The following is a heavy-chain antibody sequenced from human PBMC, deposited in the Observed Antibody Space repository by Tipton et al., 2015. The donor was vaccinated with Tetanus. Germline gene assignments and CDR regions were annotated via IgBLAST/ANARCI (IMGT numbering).Heavy chain of an antibody. Sequence: TLSLTCTVSGGSVSSGSYYWSWIRQPPGKGLEWIGYIYHSGSTYYNPSLKSRVTISVDRSKNQFSLKLSSVTAADTAVYYCARVVIWFGAPPSHFDYWGQGTLVTVSS. CDR2: IYHSGST. CDR1: GGSVSSGSYY. V-gene: IGHV4-30-2*01. D-gene: IGHD3-10*01. J-gene: IGHJ4*02. CDR3: ARVVIWFGAPPSHFDY.